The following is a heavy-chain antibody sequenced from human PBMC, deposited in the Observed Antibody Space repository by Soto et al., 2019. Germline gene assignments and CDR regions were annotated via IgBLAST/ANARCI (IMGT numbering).Heavy chain of an antibody. CDR2: ISWDGSNR. J-gene: IGHJ4*02. D-gene: IGHD3-3*01. Sequence: GGSLRLSCAASGFTFDEYAMHWVRQPPGKGLEWVSLISWDGSNRYYADSVQGRFTISRDNSKYSLYLEMNSLRPEDTALYYCAKDISRGPTKNYDFWSGPDYWGQGTLVTVSS. V-gene: IGHV3-43D*04. CDR1: GFTFDEYA. CDR3: AKDISRGPTKNYDFWSGPDY.